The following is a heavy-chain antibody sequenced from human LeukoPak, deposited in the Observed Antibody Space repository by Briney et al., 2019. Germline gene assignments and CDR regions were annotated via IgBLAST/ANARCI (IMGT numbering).Heavy chain of an antibody. J-gene: IGHJ1*01. CDR1: GGSFSGYY. V-gene: IGHV4-34*01. Sequence: SETLSLTCAVYGGSFSGYYWSWIRQPPGKGLEGIGEINHSGSTNYNPSLKSRVTISVDTSKNQFSLKLSSVTAADTAVYYCASLEGPRGHEYFQHWGQGTLVTVSS. CDR2: INHSGST. CDR3: ASLEGPRGHEYFQH. D-gene: IGHD2-15*01.